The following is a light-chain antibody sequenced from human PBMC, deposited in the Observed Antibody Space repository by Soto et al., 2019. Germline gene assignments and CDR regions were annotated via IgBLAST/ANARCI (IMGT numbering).Light chain of an antibody. V-gene: IGKV1-9*01. CDR2: GAS. J-gene: IGKJ1*01. CDR3: QQLSSYPRT. Sequence: IQLTQSPSSLSASVGDRVTITCRASQGIRSLLAWYQQKPGKAPNLLIYGASTLQSGVPSRFSGSGSGTDFTLTIARLQPEEFATYYCQQLSSYPRTFGQGTKLEVK. CDR1: QGIRSL.